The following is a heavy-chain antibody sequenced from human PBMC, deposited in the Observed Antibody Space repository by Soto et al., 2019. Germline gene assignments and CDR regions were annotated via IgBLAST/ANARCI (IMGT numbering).Heavy chain of an antibody. V-gene: IGHV4-4*02. CDR1: GGSISSSNW. Sequence: WETLSLTCAVSGGSISSSNWWSWVRQPPGKGLEWIGEIYHSGSTNYNPSLKSRVTISVDKSKNQFSLKLSSVTAADTAVYYCARYYYDSSGYYSFDYWGQGTLVTIS. CDR2: IYHSGST. CDR3: ARYYYDSSGYYSFDY. J-gene: IGHJ4*02. D-gene: IGHD3-22*01.